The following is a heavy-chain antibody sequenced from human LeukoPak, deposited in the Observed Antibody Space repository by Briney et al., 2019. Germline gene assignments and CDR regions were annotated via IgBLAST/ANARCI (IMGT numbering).Heavy chain of an antibody. V-gene: IGHV1-69*04. CDR3: ARGGYSYGSFVY. D-gene: IGHD5-18*01. CDR2: IIPILGIA. CDR1: GGTFSSYA. Sequence: SVKVSCKASGGTFSSYAISWVRQAPGQGLEWMGRIIPILGIANYAQKFQGRVTITADKSTSTAYMELSSLRSEDTAVYYCARGGYSYGSFVYWGQGTLVTVSS. J-gene: IGHJ4*02.